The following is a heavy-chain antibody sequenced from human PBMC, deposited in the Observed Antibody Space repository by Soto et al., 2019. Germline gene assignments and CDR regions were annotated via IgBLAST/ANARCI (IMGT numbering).Heavy chain of an antibody. J-gene: IGHJ3*02. Sequence: LRLSCAASGFTFSDYYMSWIRQAPGKGLEWVSYISSSSSYTNYADSVKGRFTISRDNAKNSLYLQMNSLRAEDTAVYYCARVLDYYGSGSMGGAFDIWGQGTMVTVSS. CDR1: GFTFSDYY. V-gene: IGHV3-11*05. CDR2: ISSSSSYT. D-gene: IGHD3-10*01. CDR3: ARVLDYYGSGSMGGAFDI.